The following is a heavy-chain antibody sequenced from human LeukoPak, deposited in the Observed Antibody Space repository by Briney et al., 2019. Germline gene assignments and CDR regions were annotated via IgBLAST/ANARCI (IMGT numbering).Heavy chain of an antibody. CDR3: TTDYYDYVWGSYRPDY. D-gene: IGHD3-16*02. CDR1: GFTFGDYS. V-gene: IGHV3-49*04. CDR2: IRSKAYGGTT. Sequence: GGSLRLSCTASGFTFGDYSMNWVRQAPGKGLEWVGFIRSKAYGGTTEYAASVKGRFTISRDDSKSIAYLQMNSLKTEDTAVYYCTTDYYDYVWGSYRPDYWGQGTLVTVSS. J-gene: IGHJ4*02.